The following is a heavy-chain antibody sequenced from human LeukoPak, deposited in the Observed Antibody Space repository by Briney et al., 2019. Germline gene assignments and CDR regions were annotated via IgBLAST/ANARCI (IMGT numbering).Heavy chain of an antibody. V-gene: IGHV3-9*01. CDR1: GFTFDDYA. CDR3: AKAGAYDSSGSFDY. Sequence: GGSLRLSCAASGFTFDDYAMHWVRQAPGKGLEWVSGISWNSGSIGYADSVKGRFTISRDNAKNSLYLQMNSLRAEDTALYYCAKAGAYDSSGSFDYWGQGTLVTVSP. CDR2: ISWNSGSI. D-gene: IGHD3-22*01. J-gene: IGHJ4*02.